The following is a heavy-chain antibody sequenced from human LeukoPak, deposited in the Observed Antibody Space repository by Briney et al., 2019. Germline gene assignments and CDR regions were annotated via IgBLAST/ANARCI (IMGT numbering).Heavy chain of an antibody. J-gene: IGHJ3*02. CDR2: INPNGGGT. D-gene: IGHD2-2*02. Sequence: ASVKVSCKASGYTFTGYYMHWVRQAPGQGLEWMGWINPNGGGTNYAQKFQGRVTMTRDTSISTAYMELSRLRSDDTAVYYCARYCSSTSCYTHDAFDIWGQGTMVTVSS. CDR1: GYTFTGYY. CDR3: ARYCSSTSCYTHDAFDI. V-gene: IGHV1-2*02.